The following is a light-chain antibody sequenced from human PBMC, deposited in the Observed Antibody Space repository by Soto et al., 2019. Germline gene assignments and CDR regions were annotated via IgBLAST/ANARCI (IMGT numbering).Light chain of an antibody. CDR3: QQSYRTWS. CDR1: QTISSY. Sequence: DIQMTQSPSSLSASVGDRVTITCRASQTISSYLNWYQQKPGKAPKLLLYAASTLQSGVPSRFSGSGSGTDFTLTISSLQPEDFTTYCCQQSYRTWSFGQGTKVEIK. V-gene: IGKV1-39*01. J-gene: IGKJ1*01. CDR2: AAS.